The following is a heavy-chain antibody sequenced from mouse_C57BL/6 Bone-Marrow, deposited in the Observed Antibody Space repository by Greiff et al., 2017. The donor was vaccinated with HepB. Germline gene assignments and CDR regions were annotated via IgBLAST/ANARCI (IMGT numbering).Heavy chain of an antibody. CDR1: GFTFSSYG. Sequence: EVMLVESGGDLVKPGGSLKLSCAASGFTFSSYGMSWVRQTPDKRLEWVATISSGGSYTYYPESVKGRFTISRDNAKNTLYLQMSSRKSEDTAMYYCARLGELLGYAMDYWGQGTSVTVSS. V-gene: IGHV5-6*02. CDR2: ISSGGSYT. J-gene: IGHJ4*01. D-gene: IGHD2-12*01. CDR3: ARLGELLGYAMDY.